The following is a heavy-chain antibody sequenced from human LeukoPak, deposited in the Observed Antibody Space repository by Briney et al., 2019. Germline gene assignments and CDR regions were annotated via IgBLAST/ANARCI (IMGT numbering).Heavy chain of an antibody. V-gene: IGHV1-2*02. Sequence: GASVKVSCKASGYTFTGYYMHWVRQAPGQGLEWMRWINPNSGGTNYAQKFQGRVTMTRDTSISTAYMELSRLRSDDTAVYYCATPPHDFWSGYYFLDYWGQGTLVTVSS. CDR2: INPNSGGT. J-gene: IGHJ4*02. D-gene: IGHD3-3*01. CDR3: ATPPHDFWSGYYFLDY. CDR1: GYTFTGYY.